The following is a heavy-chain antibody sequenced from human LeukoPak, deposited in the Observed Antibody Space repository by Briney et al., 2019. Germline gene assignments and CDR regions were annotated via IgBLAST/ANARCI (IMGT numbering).Heavy chain of an antibody. D-gene: IGHD6-6*01. CDR2: ISVYKGNT. V-gene: IGHV1-18*01. J-gene: IGHJ4*02. CDR1: GYTFTSYG. Sequence: ASVKVSCKASGYTFTSYGISWVRQAPGQGLEWMGWISVYKGNTNYAQKLQGRVTMTTDTSTSTVYMELRSLRSDDTAVYYCGRSMDSSTSRLIEYWGQGTLVTFSS. CDR3: GRSMDSSTSRLIEY.